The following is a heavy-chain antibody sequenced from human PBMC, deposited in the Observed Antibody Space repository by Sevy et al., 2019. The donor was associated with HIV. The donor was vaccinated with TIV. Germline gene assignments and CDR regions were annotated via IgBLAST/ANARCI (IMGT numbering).Heavy chain of an antibody. J-gene: IGHJ4*02. Sequence: ASVNVSCKASGYDFTSNGIAWVRQAPGQGLEWMGWISTFNGDTKYAQKFQGRVTMTTDTSTRTAYMEVRSLKLDDTAIYYCARDGSSLAGTFSYNWGQGTLVTVSS. D-gene: IGHD1-1*01. V-gene: IGHV1-18*01. CDR2: ISTFNGDT. CDR3: ARDGSSLAGTFSYN. CDR1: GYDFTSNG.